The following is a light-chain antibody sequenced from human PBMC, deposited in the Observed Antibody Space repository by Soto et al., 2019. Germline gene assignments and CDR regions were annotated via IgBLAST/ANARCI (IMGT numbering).Light chain of an antibody. V-gene: IGLV2-14*03. CDR3: TSLITSTTMI. J-gene: IGLJ2*01. CDR1: SSDIGAYNF. CDR2: DVN. Sequence: QSALTQPASVSGSPGQSITISCTGTSSDIGAYNFVSWYQQHPGKAPKLMLYDVNIRPSGVSNRFSGSMSGNTASLTISGLQAEDEADYYCTSLITSTTMIFGGGIKVTVL.